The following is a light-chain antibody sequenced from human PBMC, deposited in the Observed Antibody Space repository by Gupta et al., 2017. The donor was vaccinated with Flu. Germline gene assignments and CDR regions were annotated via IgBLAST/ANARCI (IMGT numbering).Light chain of an antibody. CDR2: KAS. CDR1: QNSFSW. V-gene: IGKV1-5*03. Sequence: DIQMTQPPSTLSASVGDRLNLTCRASQNSFSWLSWYQQKPGKAPKLLMYKASTLQSGGPSRLCGSGSGAEFTLAISSLQPDDFSTYYCQQYRVSSATFGQGTKVEIK. J-gene: IGKJ1*01. CDR3: QQYRVSSAT.